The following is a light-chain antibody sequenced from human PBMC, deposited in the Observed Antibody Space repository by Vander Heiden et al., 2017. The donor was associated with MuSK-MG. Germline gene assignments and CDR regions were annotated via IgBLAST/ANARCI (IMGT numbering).Light chain of an antibody. V-gene: IGKV4-1*01. CDR2: WAS. CDR1: QSVLFSSNNKNY. CDR3: QQDYRSIT. Sequence: DIVMTQSPDSLAVSLGERATINCESSQSVLFSSNNKNYLAWYQQKPGQPPKLLLYWASTRVSGVPDRFRGGGSGTDFTLTISSLQAEDVAVYYCQQDYRSITFGQGTRLEIK. J-gene: IGKJ5*01.